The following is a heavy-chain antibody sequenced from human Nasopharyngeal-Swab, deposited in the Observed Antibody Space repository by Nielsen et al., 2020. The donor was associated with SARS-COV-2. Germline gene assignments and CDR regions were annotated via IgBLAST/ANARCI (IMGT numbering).Heavy chain of an antibody. CDR3: ARAPSVYYYGMDV. CDR1: GGSISSGDYY. V-gene: IGHV4-31*03. J-gene: IGHJ6*02. Sequence: SETLSLTCTVSGGSISSGDYYWSWIRQHPGKGLEWIGYIYYSGSTYYNPSLKSRVTISVDTSKNQFSLKLSSVTAADTAVYYCARAPSVYYYGMDVWGQGTTVTVSS. CDR2: IYYSGST.